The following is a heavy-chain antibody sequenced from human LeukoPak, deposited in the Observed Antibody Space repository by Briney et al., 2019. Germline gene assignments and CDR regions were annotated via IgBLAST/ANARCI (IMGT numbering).Heavy chain of an antibody. D-gene: IGHD3-10*01. J-gene: IGHJ4*02. Sequence: SQTLSLTCTVSGGSLSSYYWSWIRQPPGKGLEWVGYIYYSGSTNYNPSLKSRVTISVDTSKKQFSLKLSSVTAADTAVYYCARGHGFGELLPGYWGQGTLVTVSS. CDR2: IYYSGST. V-gene: IGHV4-59*01. CDR1: GGSLSSYY. CDR3: ARGHGFGELLPGY.